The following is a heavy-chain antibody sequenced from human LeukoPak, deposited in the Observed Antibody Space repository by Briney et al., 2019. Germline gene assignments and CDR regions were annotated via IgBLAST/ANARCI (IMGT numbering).Heavy chain of an antibody. CDR3: ARVAGTEYSSSWYFDY. Sequence: ASVKVSCKASGYTFTSYGISWVRQAPGQGLEWMGWISAYNGNTNYAQKLQGRVTMTTDTSTSTAYMELRSLRSDDTAVYYCARVAGTEYSSSWYFDYWGQGTLVTVSS. V-gene: IGHV1-18*01. J-gene: IGHJ4*02. CDR2: ISAYNGNT. D-gene: IGHD6-13*01. CDR1: GYTFTSYG.